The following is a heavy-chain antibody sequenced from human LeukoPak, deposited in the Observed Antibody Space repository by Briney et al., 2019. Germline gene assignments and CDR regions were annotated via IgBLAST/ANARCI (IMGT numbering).Heavy chain of an antibody. CDR2: GDYSGGT. J-gene: IGHJ4*02. Sequence: SETLSLTCTVSGDSFSSVTDYWAWIRQPPGKGLEWIASGDYSGGTYYNPSLENRVAISADMSKNQFSLKLTSVTGADTAVYYCAGERGEEYSSGWYKGNYFDNWGQGIRVTVSS. V-gene: IGHV4-39*07. D-gene: IGHD6-19*01. CDR3: AGERGEEYSSGWYKGNYFDN. CDR1: GDSFSSVTDY.